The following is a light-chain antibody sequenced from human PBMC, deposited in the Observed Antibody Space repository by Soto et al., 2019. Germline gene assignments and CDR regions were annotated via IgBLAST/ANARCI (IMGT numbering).Light chain of an antibody. V-gene: IGKV3-11*01. J-gene: IGKJ5*01. CDR1: QSVSSY. CDR2: DAS. CDR3: QQRSNWPPIT. Sequence: EIVLTQSPATLSLSPGERATLSCRASQSVSSYLAWYQQKPVQAPRLLIYDASNRATGIPARFSGSGSGTDFTLTISSLEPEDFAVYYCQQRSNWPPITLGQGTRLEIK.